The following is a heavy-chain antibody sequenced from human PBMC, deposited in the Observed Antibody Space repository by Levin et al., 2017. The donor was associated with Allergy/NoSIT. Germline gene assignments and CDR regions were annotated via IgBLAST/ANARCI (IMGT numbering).Heavy chain of an antibody. D-gene: IGHD4-23*01. CDR1: GFTFDDYA. Sequence: PGGSLRLSCAASGFTFDDYAMHWVRQAPGKGLEWVSGISWNSGSIGYADSVKGRFTISRDNAKNSLYLQMNSLRAEDTALYYCAKDISFGYGGNSAFDYWGQGTLVTVSS. J-gene: IGHJ4*02. CDR2: ISWNSGSI. CDR3: AKDISFGYGGNSAFDY. V-gene: IGHV3-9*01.